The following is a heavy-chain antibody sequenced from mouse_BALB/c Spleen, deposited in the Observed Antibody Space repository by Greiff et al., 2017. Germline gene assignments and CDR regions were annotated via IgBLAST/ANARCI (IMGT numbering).Heavy chain of an antibody. V-gene: IGHV5-12-2*01. D-gene: IGHD2-3*01. J-gene: IGHJ3*01. CDR3: ARHLYDSWFAY. CDR2: ISNGGGST. Sequence: EVQLVESGGGLVQPGGSLKLSCAASGFTFSSYTMSWVRQTPEKRLEWVAYISNGGGSTYYPDTVKGRFTISRDNAKNTLYRQMSSLKSEDTAMYYCARHLYDSWFAYWGQGTLVTVSA. CDR1: GFTFSSYT.